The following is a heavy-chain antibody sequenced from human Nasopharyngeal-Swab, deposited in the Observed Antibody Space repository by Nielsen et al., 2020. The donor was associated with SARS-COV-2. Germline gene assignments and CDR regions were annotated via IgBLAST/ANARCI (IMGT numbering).Heavy chain of an antibody. D-gene: IGHD4-17*01. CDR1: GFTFSSYA. CDR3: AKDPTTVTTFWFDP. Sequence: GESLKISCAASGFTFSSYAMSWVRQAPGKGLEWVSAISGSGGSTHYADSVKGRFTISRDNSKNTLYLQMNSLRAEDTAVYYCAKDPTTVTTFWFDPWGQGTLVTVSS. V-gene: IGHV3-23*01. CDR2: ISGSGGST. J-gene: IGHJ5*02.